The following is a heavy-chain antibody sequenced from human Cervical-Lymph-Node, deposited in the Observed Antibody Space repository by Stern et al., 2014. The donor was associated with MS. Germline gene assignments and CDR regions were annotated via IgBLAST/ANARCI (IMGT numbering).Heavy chain of an antibody. D-gene: IGHD6-13*01. J-gene: IGHJ4*02. Sequence: EMQLVESGGGLVQPGGSLRLSCAASGFTFSSYSMNWVRQTPGKGLEWISYISGSSSTIYYADSVKGRFTISRDNAKNSLYLQMNSLRAEDTAVYYCARGGSSWYVGYFDYWGQGTLVTVSS. CDR3: ARGGSSWYVGYFDY. CDR2: ISGSSSTI. CDR1: GFTFSSYS. V-gene: IGHV3-48*01.